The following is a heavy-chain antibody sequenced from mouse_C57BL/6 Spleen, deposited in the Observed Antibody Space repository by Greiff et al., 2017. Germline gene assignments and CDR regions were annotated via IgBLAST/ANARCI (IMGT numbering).Heavy chain of an antibody. CDR3: ASSTVVAKGNFEG. D-gene: IGHD1-1*01. CDR1: GYTFTSYW. Sequence: QVQLQQPGAELVKPGASVKVSCKASGYTFTSYWMHWVKQRPGQGLEWIGRIHPSDSDTNYNQKFKGKATLTVDKSSSTAYMQLSSLTSEDSAVYYWASSTVVAKGNFEGWGTGTTDTVSS. CDR2: IHPSDSDT. J-gene: IGHJ1*03. V-gene: IGHV1-74*01.